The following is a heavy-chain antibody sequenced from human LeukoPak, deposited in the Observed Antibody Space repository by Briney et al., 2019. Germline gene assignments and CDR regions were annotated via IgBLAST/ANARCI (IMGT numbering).Heavy chain of an antibody. D-gene: IGHD3-16*02. CDR2: ISDSGLST. CDR3: ARPITFGGVIVRYFDC. CDR1: AFTFSTYA. Sequence: GGSLRLSCAASAFTFSTYAMSRVRQAPGKGLEWVSAISDSGLSTYYADSVKGRVTISRDNSKNTLYLQMNSLRAEDTAVYYCARPITFGGVIVRYFDCWGQGTLVTVFS. V-gene: IGHV3-23*01. J-gene: IGHJ4*02.